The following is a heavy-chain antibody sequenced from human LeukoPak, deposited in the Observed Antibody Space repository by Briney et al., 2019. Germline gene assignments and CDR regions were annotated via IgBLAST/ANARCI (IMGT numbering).Heavy chain of an antibody. CDR1: GFTFISYW. CDR2: IKQDGSEK. CDR3: ARPDTLYDSSGYAWDY. Sequence: GGSLRLSCAASGFTFISYWMSWVRQAPGKGLEWVANIKQDGSEKYYVDSVKGRFTISRDNAKNSLCLQMNSLRAEDTAVYYCARPDTLYDSSGYAWDYWGQGTLVTVSS. V-gene: IGHV3-7*01. D-gene: IGHD3-22*01. J-gene: IGHJ4*02.